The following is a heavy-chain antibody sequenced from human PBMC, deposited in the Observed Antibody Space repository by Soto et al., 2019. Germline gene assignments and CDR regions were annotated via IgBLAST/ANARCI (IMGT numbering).Heavy chain of an antibody. D-gene: IGHD5-18*01. CDR3: ARDSSRYSYGLYYYYGMDV. V-gene: IGHV3-66*01. CDR2: IYSGGST. J-gene: IGHJ6*01. CDR1: GFTVSSNY. Sequence: EVQLVESGGGLVQPGGSLRLSCAASGFTVSSNYMSWVRQAPGKGLEWVSVIYSGGSTYYADSVKGRFTISRDNSKNTLYLQMNRLRAEDTAVYYCARDSSRYSYGLYYYYGMDVWGQGTTVTVSS.